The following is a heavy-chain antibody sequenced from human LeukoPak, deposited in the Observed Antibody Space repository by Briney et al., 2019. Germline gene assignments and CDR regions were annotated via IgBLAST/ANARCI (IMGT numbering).Heavy chain of an antibody. V-gene: IGHV1-2*02. J-gene: IGHJ4*02. CDR1: GYTFTCYH. CDR2: INPNSGGT. CDR3: ARDAGVGYDPGFDY. Sequence: GASVKVSCKASGYTFTCYHMHWVRQAPAQGLEWVGWINPNSGGTNNAQKVQGRVTMTRDTSISTAYMELSRLRSDDTAVYYCARDAGVGYDPGFDYWGQGTLVTVSS. D-gene: IGHD5-12*01.